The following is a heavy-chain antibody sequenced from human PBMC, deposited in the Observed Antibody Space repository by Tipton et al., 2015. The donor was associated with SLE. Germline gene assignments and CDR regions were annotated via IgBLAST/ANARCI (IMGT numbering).Heavy chain of an antibody. Sequence: TLSLTCTVSGGSISSHYWSWIRQPPGKGLEWIGYIYYSGSTNYNPSLKSRVTISVDTSKNQFSLKLSSVTAADTAVYYCARDDCTNGVCFIDYWGQGTLVTVSS. CDR3: ARDDCTNGVCFIDY. D-gene: IGHD2-8*01. CDR2: IYYSGST. CDR1: GGSISSHY. J-gene: IGHJ4*02. V-gene: IGHV4-59*11.